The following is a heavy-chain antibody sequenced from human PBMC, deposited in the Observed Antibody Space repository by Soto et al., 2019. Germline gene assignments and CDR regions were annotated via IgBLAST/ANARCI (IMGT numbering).Heavy chain of an antibody. J-gene: IGHJ3*02. CDR1: GGFVSSGNYY. CDR3: ARVERGTATTVVDAFEI. D-gene: IGHD1-1*01. Sequence: PSETLSLTCAVYGGFVSSGNYYWSWIRQPPGKGLEWIGEMSHSGGTHFNPSLKSRVTISVDTSKNQFSLKMSSVTAADTALYYCARVERGTATTVVDAFEIWGTGTMVTVSS. CDR2: MSHSGGT. V-gene: IGHV4-61*01.